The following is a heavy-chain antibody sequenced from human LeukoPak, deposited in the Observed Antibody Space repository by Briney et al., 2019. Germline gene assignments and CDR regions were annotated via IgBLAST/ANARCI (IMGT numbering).Heavy chain of an antibody. V-gene: IGHV3-21*01. D-gene: IGHD6-19*01. CDR1: GFTFSSYA. CDR3: ARAIAVAGPYYSDY. CDR2: IGSVTTYI. Sequence: GGSLRLSCAASGFTFSSYAISWVRQAPGKGLEWVSSIGSVTTYIYYADSVKGRFTISRDNAKNSLSLQMNSLRAEDTAVYYCARAIAVAGPYYSDYWGQGTLVTVSS. J-gene: IGHJ4*02.